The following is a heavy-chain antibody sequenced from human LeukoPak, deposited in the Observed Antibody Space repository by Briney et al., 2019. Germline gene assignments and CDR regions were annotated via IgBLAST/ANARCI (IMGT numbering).Heavy chain of an antibody. D-gene: IGHD6-19*01. V-gene: IGHV3-53*05. J-gene: IGHJ4*02. Sequence: PGGSLRLSCAASGFTVSSNYMSWVRQAPGKGLEWVSVIYSGGSTYYADSVKGRFTISRDNSKNTLYLQMNSLRAEDTAVYYCARGRSGWYDLLDYWGQGTLVTVSS. CDR1: GFTVSSNY. CDR2: IYSGGST. CDR3: ARGRSGWYDLLDY.